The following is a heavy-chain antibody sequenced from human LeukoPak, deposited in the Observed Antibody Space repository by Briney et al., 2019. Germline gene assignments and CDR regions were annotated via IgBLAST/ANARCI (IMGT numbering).Heavy chain of an antibody. Sequence: GGSLRLSCAASGFTFSSYWMSWVRQAPGKGLEWVANTKQDGSEKYYVDSVKGRFTISRDNAKNSLYLQMNSLRAEDTAVYYCARDGITMVRGANWFDPWGQGTLVTVSS. J-gene: IGHJ5*02. CDR2: TKQDGSEK. CDR1: GFTFSSYW. V-gene: IGHV3-7*01. CDR3: ARDGITMVRGANWFDP. D-gene: IGHD3-10*01.